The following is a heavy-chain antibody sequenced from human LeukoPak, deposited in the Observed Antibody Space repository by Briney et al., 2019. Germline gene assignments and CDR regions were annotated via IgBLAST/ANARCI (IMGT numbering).Heavy chain of an antibody. J-gene: IGHJ4*02. D-gene: IGHD3-22*01. CDR3: ARVNPISSGFYAY. CDR2: ISGSGSDT. V-gene: IGHV3-11*06. Sequence: PGGSLRLSCAASGFTFSDYYMTWIRQAPGKGLEWLSYISGSGSDTNYVDSVQGRFTISRDNAKNPLYLQMNSLRAEDTAVYYCARVNPISSGFYAYWGQGTLVTVSS. CDR1: GFTFSDYY.